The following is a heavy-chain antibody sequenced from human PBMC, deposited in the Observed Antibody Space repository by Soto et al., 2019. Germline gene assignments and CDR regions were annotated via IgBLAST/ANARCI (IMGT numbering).Heavy chain of an antibody. CDR2: INVDKGNT. CDR1: GYSFTSNG. Sequence: ASVKVSCKASGYSFTSNGISWVRQAPGQGLEWMGWINVDKGNTNYAQKLQGRVTMTRDASTSTVYMELRSLRSEDTAVYFCARDRAHGFDIWGQGTMVTVSS. CDR3: ARDRAHGFDI. V-gene: IGHV1-18*01. J-gene: IGHJ3*02.